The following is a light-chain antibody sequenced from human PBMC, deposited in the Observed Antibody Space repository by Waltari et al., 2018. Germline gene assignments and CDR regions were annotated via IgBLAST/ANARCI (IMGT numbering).Light chain of an antibody. CDR1: QSILFSSTNKNY. Sequence: DIVMTQSPDSLAVSLGERATINCKSSQSILFSSTNKNYLAWYQQKSGQPPKLLIYWASTRESGVPDRFSGSGSGTDFTLTISRLQAEDVAVYYCQQYYSTPQTFGQGTKVEMK. J-gene: IGKJ1*01. CDR2: WAS. CDR3: QQYYSTPQT. V-gene: IGKV4-1*01.